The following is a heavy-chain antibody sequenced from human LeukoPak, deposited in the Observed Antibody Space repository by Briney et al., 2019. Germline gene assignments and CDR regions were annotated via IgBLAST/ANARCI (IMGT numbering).Heavy chain of an antibody. D-gene: IGHD3-3*01. CDR3: ARVVFFGVVTPWYFDY. V-gene: IGHV4-31*03. J-gene: IGHJ4*02. CDR1: GGSISSGGYY. Sequence: SETLSLTCTVSGGSISSGGYYWSWIRQHPGKGLEWIGYIYYSGSTYYNPSLKSRVTISVDTSKNQFSLKLSSVTAADTAVYYCARVVFFGVVTPWYFDYWGQGTLVTVSP. CDR2: IYYSGST.